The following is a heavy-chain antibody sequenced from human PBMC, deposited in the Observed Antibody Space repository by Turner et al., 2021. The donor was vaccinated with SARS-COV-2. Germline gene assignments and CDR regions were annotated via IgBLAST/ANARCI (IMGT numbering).Heavy chain of an antibody. CDR2: VYYSGSK. Sequence: QLQLQESCPGLVKPSAPLSLTCTFSGGSICNNNYYGGWIRQSPGKGREWIGTVYYSGSKYYNPSLKSRVTISVDTSKNQFTLKLGSVTAADTAVYYCARHGLDILTGVFDYWGQGILVTVSS. J-gene: IGHJ4*02. D-gene: IGHD3-9*01. CDR3: ARHGLDILTGVFDY. V-gene: IGHV4-39*01. CDR1: GGSICNNNYY.